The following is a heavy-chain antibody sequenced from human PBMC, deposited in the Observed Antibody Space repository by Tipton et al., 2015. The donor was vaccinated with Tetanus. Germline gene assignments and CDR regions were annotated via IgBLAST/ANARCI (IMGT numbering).Heavy chain of an antibody. CDR1: GYSFTSYW. CDR2: LYTGDADT. CDR3: ARRGCSGGSCYVGEYWSFDL. V-gene: IGHV5-51*01. Sequence: QLVQSGAEVKKPGESLKISCKGSGYSFTSYWIGWVRQTPGQGLEWMGILYTGDADTRYSPSFQGQVTISADMSTSTAYLQRSSLKAADTAMYSCARRGCSGGSCYVGEYWSFDLWGRGTLVTVPS. D-gene: IGHD2-15*01. J-gene: IGHJ2*01.